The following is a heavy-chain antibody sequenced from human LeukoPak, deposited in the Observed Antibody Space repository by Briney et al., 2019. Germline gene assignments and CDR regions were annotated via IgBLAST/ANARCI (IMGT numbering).Heavy chain of an antibody. CDR1: GGSISSGSYY. Sequence: SQTLSLTCTVSGGSISSGSYYWSWIRQPAGKGLEWIGRIYTSGSTNYNPSLKSRVTISVDTSKNQFSLKLSSVTAADTAVYYCARDLRWLQSLDYWGQGTLVTVSS. CDR2: IYTSGST. V-gene: IGHV4-61*02. J-gene: IGHJ4*02. D-gene: IGHD5-24*01. CDR3: ARDLRWLQSLDY.